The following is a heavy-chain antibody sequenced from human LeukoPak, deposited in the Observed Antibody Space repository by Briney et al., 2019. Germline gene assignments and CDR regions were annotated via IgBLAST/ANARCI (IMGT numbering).Heavy chain of an antibody. CDR1: GFSFSSYV. Sequence: GGSLRLSCAASGFSFSSYVMHWVRQAPGKGLEWVAVIWYDGSKKYYADSVKGRFTISRDNSKNTLYLQMNSLRAEDTAVYYCAKPARTDAFDIWGQGTMITVSS. D-gene: IGHD1-14*01. CDR2: IWYDGSKK. J-gene: IGHJ3*02. CDR3: AKPARTDAFDI. V-gene: IGHV3-33*03.